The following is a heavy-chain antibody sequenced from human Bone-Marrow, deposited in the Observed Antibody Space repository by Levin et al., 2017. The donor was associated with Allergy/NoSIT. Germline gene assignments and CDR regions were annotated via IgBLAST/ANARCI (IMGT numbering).Heavy chain of an antibody. CDR2: IRSKGYGATT. D-gene: IGHD3-10*01. CDR3: ARARWFGELTRYYFDY. CDR1: GFTFGDYA. J-gene: IGHJ4*02. Sequence: GGSLRLSCTASGFTFGDYAMSWFRQAPGKGLEWVGFIRSKGYGATTEYAASVKDRFIISRDDSKSIAYLQMNSLKTEDTALYYCARARWFGELTRYYFDYWGQGTLVTVSS. V-gene: IGHV3-49*03.